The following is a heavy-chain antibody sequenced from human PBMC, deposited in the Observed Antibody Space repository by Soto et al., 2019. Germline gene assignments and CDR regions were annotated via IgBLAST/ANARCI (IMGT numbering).Heavy chain of an antibody. J-gene: IGHJ5*02. CDR2: ISYDGSNK. V-gene: IGHV3-30*18. D-gene: IGHD3-22*01. Sequence: GGSLRLSCAASGFTFSSYGMHWVRQAPGKGLEWVAVISYDGSNKYYADSVKGRFTISRDNSKNTLYLQMNSLRAEDTAVYYWAKNSSVSHNCFAPGGQGTLVTVPS. CDR3: AKNSSVSHNCFAP. CDR1: GFTFSSYG.